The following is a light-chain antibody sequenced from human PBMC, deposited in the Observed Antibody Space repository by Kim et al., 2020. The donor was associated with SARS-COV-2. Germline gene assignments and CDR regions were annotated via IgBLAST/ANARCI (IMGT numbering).Light chain of an antibody. CDR1: RSNIGAGYD. Sequence: QRVTISWTGSRSNIGAGYDVHCDQQLPGTAPNLLISGNSNRPSGVPGRFSGSKSGTSASLAITGLQAEDEADYYCQSYDSSLSGWVFGGGTQLTVL. CDR2: GNS. V-gene: IGLV1-40*01. J-gene: IGLJ2*01. CDR3: QSYDSSLSGWV.